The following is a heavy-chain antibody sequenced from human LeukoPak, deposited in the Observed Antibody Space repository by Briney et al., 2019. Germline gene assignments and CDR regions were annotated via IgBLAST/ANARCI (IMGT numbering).Heavy chain of an antibody. V-gene: IGHV3-30-3*01. D-gene: IGHD1-26*01. J-gene: IGHJ4*02. CDR3: ARERTKVGATHFDY. Sequence: GGSLRLSCAASGFTFSSYWMHWVRQAPGKGLEWVAVISYDGSNKYYADSVKGRFTISRDNSKNTLYLQMNSLRAEDTAVYYCARERTKVGATHFDYWGQGTLVTVSS. CDR1: GFTFSSYW. CDR2: ISYDGSNK.